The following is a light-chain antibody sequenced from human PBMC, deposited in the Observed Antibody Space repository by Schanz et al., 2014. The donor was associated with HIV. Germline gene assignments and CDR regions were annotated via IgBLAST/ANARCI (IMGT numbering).Light chain of an antibody. Sequence: EIVLTQAPGTLSLSPGERATLSCRASQSVISTFLAWYQQKPGQAPRLLIYGASHRATGIPDRFSGSGSGTDFTLSISRLEPEDFAVYYCQQRTNWPRTFGQGTKVEIK. V-gene: IGKV3D-20*02. J-gene: IGKJ1*01. CDR3: QQRTNWPRT. CDR1: QSVISTF. CDR2: GAS.